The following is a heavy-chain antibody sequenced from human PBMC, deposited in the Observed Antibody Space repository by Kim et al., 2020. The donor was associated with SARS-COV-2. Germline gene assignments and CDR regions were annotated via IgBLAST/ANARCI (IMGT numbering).Heavy chain of an antibody. CDR3: TTCGGDCYGYYYYYYGMDV. CDR2: IKSKTDGGTT. Sequence: GGSLRLSCAASGFTFSNAWMSWVRQAPGKGLEWVGRIKSKTDGGTTDYAAPVKGRFTISRDDSKNTLYLQMNSLKTEDTAVYYCTTCGGDCYGYYYYYYGMDVWGQGTTVTVSS. CDR1: GFTFSNAW. D-gene: IGHD2-21*02. J-gene: IGHJ6*02. V-gene: IGHV3-15*01.